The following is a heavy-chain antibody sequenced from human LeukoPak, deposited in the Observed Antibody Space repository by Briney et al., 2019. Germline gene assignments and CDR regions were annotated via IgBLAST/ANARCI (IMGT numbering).Heavy chain of an antibody. CDR3: ARDYGYSSSWYQVDY. V-gene: IGHV3-30*03. CDR2: ISYDGSNK. CDR1: GFTFSTYG. J-gene: IGHJ4*02. Sequence: PGRSLRLSCTASGFTFSTYGMHWVRQAPGKGLEWVAVISYDGSNKYYADSVKGRFTISGDNSKNTLYLQMNSLRAEDTAVYYCARDYGYSSSWYQVDYWGQGTLVTVSS. D-gene: IGHD6-13*01.